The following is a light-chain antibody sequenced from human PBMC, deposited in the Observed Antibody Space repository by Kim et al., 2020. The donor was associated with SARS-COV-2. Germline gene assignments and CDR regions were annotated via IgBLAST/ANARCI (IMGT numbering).Light chain of an antibody. V-gene: IGLV2-11*01. CDR3: CSYTGYYNYV. CDR2: DVT. J-gene: IGLJ1*01. CDR1: SSDVGGYKF. Sequence: GQSGTISCPGTSSDVGGYKFVSWYQQHPGKAPKLIIYDVTKRPSGVPDRFSGSKSGNTASLVISGLQAEDEADYYCCSYTGYYNYVFGSGTKVTVL.